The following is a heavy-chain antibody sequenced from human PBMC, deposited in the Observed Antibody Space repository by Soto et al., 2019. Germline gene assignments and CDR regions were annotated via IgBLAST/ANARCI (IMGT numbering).Heavy chain of an antibody. CDR3: ASLWELSDLGYYYYVMDV. J-gene: IGHJ6*02. CDR1: GFTFSSYA. Sequence: GSLRLSCAASGFTFSSYAMSWVRQAPGKGLEWVSAISGSGGSTYYADSVKGRFTISRDNSKNTLYLQMNSLRAEDTAVYYCASLWELSDLGYYYYVMDVRGQGTTVTVSS. CDR2: ISGSGGST. D-gene: IGHD1-26*01. V-gene: IGHV3-23*01.